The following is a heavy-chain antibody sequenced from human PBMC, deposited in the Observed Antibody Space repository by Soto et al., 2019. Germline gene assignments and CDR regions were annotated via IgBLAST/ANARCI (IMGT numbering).Heavy chain of an antibody. V-gene: IGHV4-30-4*01. CDR2: IYYSGST. CDR1: GGSISSGDYY. J-gene: IGHJ4*02. D-gene: IGHD3-16*01. Sequence: QVQLQESGPGLVKPSQTLSLTCTVSGGSISSGDYYWSWIRQPPGKGLAWIGYIYYSGSTYYNPSLNSRVTISIDTSKNQFSLKLSSVTAADTAVYYCARRDYVWGTHTYYFDYWGQGTLVTVSS. CDR3: ARRDYVWGTHTYYFDY.